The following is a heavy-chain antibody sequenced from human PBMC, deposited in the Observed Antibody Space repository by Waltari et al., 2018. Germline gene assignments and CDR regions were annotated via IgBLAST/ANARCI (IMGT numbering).Heavy chain of an antibody. J-gene: IGHJ4*02. D-gene: IGHD2-15*01. V-gene: IGHV1-2*02. CDR3: APCSGGSCYSLDY. Sequence: QVQLVQSGAEVKKPGASVKVSCKASGYTFTGYYMHWVRQAPGQGLEWMGWINPNSGGTNDGQKFQGKVTMTRDTTISTAYMELSRLRSDDTALYYCAPCSGGSCYSLDYWGQGTLVTVSS. CDR1: GYTFTGYY. CDR2: INPNSGGT.